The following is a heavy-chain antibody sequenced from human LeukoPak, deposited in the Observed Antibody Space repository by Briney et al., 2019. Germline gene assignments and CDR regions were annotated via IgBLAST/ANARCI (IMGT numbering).Heavy chain of an antibody. CDR3: AKLGGHPLHNYYVGV. Sequence: GGSLRLSCAASGFTFSSYAMSWVCQAPGKGLEWVSGILDSGYSTYYANSVKGRFTISRDNSNNTLYLQMNSLRPEDTAVYYCAKLGGHPLHNYYVGVWGKGTTVAVSS. CDR1: GFTFSSYA. V-gene: IGHV3-23*01. J-gene: IGHJ6*03. D-gene: IGHD3-16*01. CDR2: ILDSGYST.